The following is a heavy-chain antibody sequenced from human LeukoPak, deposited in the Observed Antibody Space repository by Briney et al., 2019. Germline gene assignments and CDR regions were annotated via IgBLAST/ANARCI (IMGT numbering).Heavy chain of an antibody. Sequence: ASETLSLTCTVSGGSISSGSYYWSWIRQPAGKGLEWIGRIYTSGSTYYNPSLKSRVTISVDTSKNQFSLKLSSVTAADTAVYYCAKHGYSGYDLPDYWGQGTLVTVSS. CDR3: AKHGYSGYDLPDY. J-gene: IGHJ4*02. D-gene: IGHD5-12*01. V-gene: IGHV4-61*02. CDR1: GGSISSGSYY. CDR2: IYTSGST.